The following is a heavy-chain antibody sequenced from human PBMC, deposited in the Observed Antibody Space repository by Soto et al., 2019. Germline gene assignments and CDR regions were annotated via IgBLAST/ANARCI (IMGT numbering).Heavy chain of an antibody. Sequence: GGSLRLSCAASGFTFSSYGMHWVRQAPGKGLEWVAVISYDGSNKYYADSVKGRFTISRDNSKNTLYLQMNSLRAEDTAVYYCAKGGAYYDSSGYYYGLRRKNFFDYWGQGTLVTVSS. D-gene: IGHD3-22*01. V-gene: IGHV3-30*18. CDR3: AKGGAYYDSSGYYYGLRRKNFFDY. J-gene: IGHJ4*02. CDR2: ISYDGSNK. CDR1: GFTFSSYG.